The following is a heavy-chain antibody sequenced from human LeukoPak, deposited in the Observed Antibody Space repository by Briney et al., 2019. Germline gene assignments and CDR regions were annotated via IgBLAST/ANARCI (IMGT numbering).Heavy chain of an antibody. CDR2: ISGSGGST. D-gene: IGHD2-15*01. V-gene: IGHV3-23*01. J-gene: IGHJ4*02. CDR3: ARGPHIVVVVAATPVYFDY. CDR1: GFTFSSYA. Sequence: GGSLRLSCAASGFTFSSYAMSWVRQAPGKGLEWVSAISGSGGSTYYADSVKGRFTISRDNAKNSLYLQMNSLRAEDTAVYYCARGPHIVVVVAATPVYFDYWGQGTLVTVSS.